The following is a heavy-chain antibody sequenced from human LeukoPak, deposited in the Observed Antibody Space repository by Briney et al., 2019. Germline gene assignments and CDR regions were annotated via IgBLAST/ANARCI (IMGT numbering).Heavy chain of an antibody. CDR3: ARVSGLGTNEYYQY. D-gene: IGHD3-10*01. CDR1: GLTFSNSW. Sequence: GGSLRLSCAASGLTFSNSWMHWVRQAPGKGLLRVSRINNDGSYTSYADSVKGRFTISRDNAKNTLNLQMNSLRAEDTAVYYCARVSGLGTNEYYQYWGQGTLVTVHS. J-gene: IGHJ1*01. CDR2: INNDGSYT. V-gene: IGHV3-74*01.